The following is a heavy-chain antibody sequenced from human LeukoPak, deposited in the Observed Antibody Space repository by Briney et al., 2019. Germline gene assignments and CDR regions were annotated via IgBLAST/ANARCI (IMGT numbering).Heavy chain of an antibody. D-gene: IGHD3-10*01. V-gene: IGHV3-7*03. J-gene: IGHJ6*04. CDR1: GFTFSSYW. CDR2: IKQEGSEK. Sequence: GGSLRLSCAASGFTFSSYWMSWVRQAPGKGLEWVANIKQEGSEKYYVDSVKGRFTISRDNAKNSLYLQMNSLRAEDTAVYYCARDRRPLLWFGENSCYYYGMDVWGKGTTVTVSS. CDR3: ARDRRPLLWFGENSCYYYGMDV.